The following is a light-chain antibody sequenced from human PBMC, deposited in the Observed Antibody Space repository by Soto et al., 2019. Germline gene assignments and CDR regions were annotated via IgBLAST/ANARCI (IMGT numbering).Light chain of an antibody. CDR1: QGIRNY. CDR2: AAS. CDR3: QQYDSFSVT. V-gene: IGKV1-9*01. Sequence: DIQMSQSPSFLSDSVGDRFTITCRASQGIRNYLALYQQKPVKAPKPLIFAASTLQSGVPSRFSGSGSGTEFTLTIISLQPEDFATYYCQQYDSFSVTFGQGTMVDIK. J-gene: IGKJ1*01.